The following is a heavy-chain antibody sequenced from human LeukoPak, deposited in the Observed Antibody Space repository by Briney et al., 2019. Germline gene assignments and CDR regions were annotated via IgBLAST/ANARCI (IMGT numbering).Heavy chain of an antibody. V-gene: IGHV4-59*12. D-gene: IGHD3-9*01. CDR3: AKKVDGHNWFDP. CDR1: GASISDFY. J-gene: IGHJ5*02. Sequence: SETLSLTCTVSGASISDFYWSWIRQSPEKGLEWLGYIFHTGSTNYNPPVKSRVTISMDTSKNQFSLRLNSVTAVDTAVYYCAKKVDGHNWFDPWGQGALGTVSS. CDR2: IFHTGST.